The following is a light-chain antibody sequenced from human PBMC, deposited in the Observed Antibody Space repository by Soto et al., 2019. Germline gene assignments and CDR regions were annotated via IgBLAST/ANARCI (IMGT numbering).Light chain of an antibody. CDR1: QSVSSNY. Sequence: EIVLTQSPGTLSLSPGERATLSCRASQSVSSNYLAWYQQRHGQAPRHLIYDASSRATGIPDRFSGGGSGTDGTITISRLETEDGAVYYCQQYSSYTLTFGGGTKVDIK. CDR3: QQYSSYTLT. V-gene: IGKV3-20*01. CDR2: DAS. J-gene: IGKJ4*01.